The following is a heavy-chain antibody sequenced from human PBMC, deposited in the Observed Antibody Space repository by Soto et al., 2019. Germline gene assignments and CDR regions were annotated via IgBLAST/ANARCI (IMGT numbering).Heavy chain of an antibody. Sequence: SETLSLTCTVSGDSVTSGDYYWSWIRQPPGKGPERIGNIYQNGNTDYNPSLKSRLTISLDASKSQFSLKLSSVTAADTAVYYCAGDRSVWGNYRPSFDYWGRGTLVTVSS. CDR1: GDSVTSGDYY. D-gene: IGHD3-16*02. CDR2: IYQNGNT. J-gene: IGHJ4*02. V-gene: IGHV4-30-4*01. CDR3: AGDRSVWGNYRPSFDY.